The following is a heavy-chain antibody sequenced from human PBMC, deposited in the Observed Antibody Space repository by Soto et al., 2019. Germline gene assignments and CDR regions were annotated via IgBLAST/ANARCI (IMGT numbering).Heavy chain of an antibody. Sequence: ASVKVSCKASGYIFTGYQIHWVRQAPGQGLEWMGWLNPNSGVTNYAQKVQDRVTMTRDTSISTAYMELSSLRSDDTAVYYCAREPMVRGVTSPLALWGQGTMVTVSS. V-gene: IGHV1-2*02. CDR1: GYIFTGYQ. J-gene: IGHJ3*01. CDR3: AREPMVRGVTSPLAL. D-gene: IGHD3-10*01. CDR2: LNPNSGVT.